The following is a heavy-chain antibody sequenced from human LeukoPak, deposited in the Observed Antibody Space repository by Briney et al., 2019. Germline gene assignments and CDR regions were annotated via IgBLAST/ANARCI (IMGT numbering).Heavy chain of an antibody. Sequence: ASVKVSCKASGYTFTGYYMHWVRQAPGQGLEWMGWINPNSGGTNYAQKFQGRVTMTRDTSISTAYMGLSRLRSDDTAVYYCARDLNYYGSGSYYNWFDPWGQGTLVTVSS. D-gene: IGHD3-10*01. CDR3: ARDLNYYGSGSYYNWFDP. CDR1: GYTFTGYY. V-gene: IGHV1-2*02. J-gene: IGHJ5*02. CDR2: INPNSGGT.